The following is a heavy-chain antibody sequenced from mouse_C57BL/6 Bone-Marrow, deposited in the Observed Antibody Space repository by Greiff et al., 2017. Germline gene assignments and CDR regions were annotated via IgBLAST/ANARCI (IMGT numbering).Heavy chain of an antibody. CDR3: ARSLYYGSSFDY. V-gene: IGHV1-53*01. CDR2: INPSNGGT. J-gene: IGHJ2*01. D-gene: IGHD1-1*01. Sequence: QVQLQQPGTELVKPGASVKLSCQASGYTFTSSWMHWVKQRPGQGLEWIGNINPSNGGTNYNEKFKSKATLTVDKSSSTAYMQLSSLTSEYSAVYYCARSLYYGSSFDYWGQGTTLTVSS. CDR1: GYTFTSSW.